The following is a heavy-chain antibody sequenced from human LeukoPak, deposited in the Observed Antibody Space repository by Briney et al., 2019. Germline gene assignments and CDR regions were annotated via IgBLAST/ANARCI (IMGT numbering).Heavy chain of an antibody. Sequence: ASVKVSCKASGYSFTSYCVHWVRQAPRQGLEWMGIINPNGDTTTYAQKFQGRVTMTRDTSTSAVYMELSSLRSEDTAVYYCARDGRAAAGCSTFDYWGQGTQVTVSS. V-gene: IGHV1-46*01. CDR1: GYSFTSYC. J-gene: IGHJ4*02. CDR3: ARDGRAAAGCSTFDY. D-gene: IGHD6-13*01. CDR2: INPNGDTT.